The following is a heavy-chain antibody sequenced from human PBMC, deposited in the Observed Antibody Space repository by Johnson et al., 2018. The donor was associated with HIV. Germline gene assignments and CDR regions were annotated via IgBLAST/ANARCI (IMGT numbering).Heavy chain of an antibody. Sequence: VQLVESGGGFVQPGGSLRLSCAASGITVSSNYMSWVRQAPGRGLELVSVVYSDGNTSYADSVKDRFTISRDNSKNPRTLQMNSRRAEDTAVYYCARDRRVSREGYCSGGSCYPYIAYIDAFDIWGQGTMVTVSS. J-gene: IGHJ3*02. CDR3: ARDRRVSREGYCSGGSCYPYIAYIDAFDI. CDR1: GITVSSNY. CDR2: VYSDGNT. D-gene: IGHD2-15*01. V-gene: IGHV3-66*01.